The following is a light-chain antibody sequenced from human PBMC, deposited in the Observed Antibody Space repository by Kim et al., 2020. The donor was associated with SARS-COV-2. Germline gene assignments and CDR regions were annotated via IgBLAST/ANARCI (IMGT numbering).Light chain of an antibody. Sequence: DIQMTQSPSTLSASVGDRVTITCRASQYISTWLAWYQQKPGRAPKLLIYQASRLESVVPSRFSGSASGTEFSLTISSLQPDDSATYYCQQCNSFPWTFGQGTKVDIK. CDR2: QAS. CDR3: QQCNSFPWT. CDR1: QYISTW. J-gene: IGKJ1*01. V-gene: IGKV1-5*03.